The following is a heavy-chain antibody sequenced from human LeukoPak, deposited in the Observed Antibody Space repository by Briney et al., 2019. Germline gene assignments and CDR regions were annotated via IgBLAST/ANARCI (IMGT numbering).Heavy chain of an antibody. CDR2: ITSTSTYI. Sequence: GGSLRLSCAASRFTFSSYGMNWVRQAPGKGLEWVSSITSTSTYIYYGDSVKGRFTTSRDNAKNSLFLQMHSLRAEDTAVYYCARVDNNGLYSEYFDHWGQGTLVTVSS. CDR3: ARVDNNGLYSEYFDH. J-gene: IGHJ1*01. CDR1: RFTFSSYG. V-gene: IGHV3-21*01. D-gene: IGHD6-19*01.